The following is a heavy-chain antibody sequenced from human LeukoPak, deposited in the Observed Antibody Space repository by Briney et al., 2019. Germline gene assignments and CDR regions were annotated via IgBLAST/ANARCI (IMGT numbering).Heavy chain of an antibody. V-gene: IGHV3-23*01. CDR1: GFTFSSYA. CDR2: ISGSGGST. J-gene: IGHJ4*02. CDR3: AKARGFVVVTNPNDY. Sequence: SGGSLRLSCAASGFTFSSYAMSWVRQAPGKGLEWVSAISGSGGSTYYADSVKGRFTISGDNSKNTLYLQMNSLRAEDTAVYYCAKARGFVVVTNPNDYWGQGTLVTVSS. D-gene: IGHD2-21*02.